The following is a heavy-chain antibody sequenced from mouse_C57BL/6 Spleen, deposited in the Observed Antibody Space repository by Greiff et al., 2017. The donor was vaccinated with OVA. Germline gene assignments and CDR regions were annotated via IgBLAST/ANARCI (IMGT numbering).Heavy chain of an antibody. CDR1: GYTFTSYW. J-gene: IGHJ1*03. Sequence: QVQLQQPGAELVKPGASVKMSCKASGYTFTSYWLTWVKQRPGQGLEWIGDIYPGSGSTNYNEKFKSKATLTVDTSSSTAYMQLSSLTSEDSAVYYCARGAGVRWYFDVWGTGTTVTVSS. CDR3: ARGAGVRWYFDV. CDR2: IYPGSGST. D-gene: IGHD1-1*01. V-gene: IGHV1-55*01.